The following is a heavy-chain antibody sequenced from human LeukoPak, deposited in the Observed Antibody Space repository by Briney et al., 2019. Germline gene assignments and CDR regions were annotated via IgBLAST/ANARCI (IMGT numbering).Heavy chain of an antibody. CDR3: AARGAYCGGDCYRWFDP. CDR1: GFAFSSYA. Sequence: GASLRLSCAASGFAFSSYAMSWVRQAPGKGLEWVSTISGSGGSTYYADSVKGRFTISRDNSKKTLYVQMNSLRAEDTAVYYCAARGAYCGGDCYRWFDPWGQGTLVTVSS. D-gene: IGHD2-21*02. CDR2: ISGSGGST. J-gene: IGHJ5*02. V-gene: IGHV3-23*01.